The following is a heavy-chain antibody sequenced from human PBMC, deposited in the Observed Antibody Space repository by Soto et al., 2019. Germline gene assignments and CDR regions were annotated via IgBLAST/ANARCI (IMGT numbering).Heavy chain of an antibody. CDR1: GGSISSGGYY. V-gene: IGHV4-31*03. CDR2: IYYSGST. Sequence: PSETLSLTCTVSGGSISSGGYYWSWIRQHPGKGLEWIGYIYYSGSTYYNPSLKSRVTISVDTSKNQFSLNLSSVTAADTAVYYCAREDDSILDYWGQGTLVTVSS. D-gene: IGHD3-22*01. J-gene: IGHJ4*02. CDR3: AREDDSILDY.